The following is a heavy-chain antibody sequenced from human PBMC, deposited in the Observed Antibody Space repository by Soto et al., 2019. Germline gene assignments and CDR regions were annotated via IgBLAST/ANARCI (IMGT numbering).Heavy chain of an antibody. CDR3: AREATYYYGSGRYYHFDY. CDR1: GFTFNGYA. V-gene: IGHV3-30-3*01. J-gene: IGHJ4*02. D-gene: IGHD3-10*01. Sequence: QVQVVESGGGVVQPGRSLRLSCAASGFTFNGYAMHWVRQAPGKGLEWVTFISYDGSNKLYADSVEGRFTFSRDNSKSTLYLQMNSLRPEDTAVYYCAREATYYYGSGRYYHFDYWGQGTLVTVSS. CDR2: ISYDGSNK.